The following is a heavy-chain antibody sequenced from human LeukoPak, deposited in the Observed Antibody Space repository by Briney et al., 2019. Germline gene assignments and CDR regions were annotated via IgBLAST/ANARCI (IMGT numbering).Heavy chain of an antibody. J-gene: IGHJ4*02. CDR3: ARVSGRMVTSTFDY. V-gene: IGHV4-31*03. D-gene: IGHD5-18*01. CDR2: IYYSGST. Sequence: PSETLSLTCTVSGGSISSGGYYWSWIRQHPGKGLEWIGYIYYSGSTYYNPSLKSRVTISVDTSKNQFSLKLSSVTAADTAVYYCARVSGRMVTSTFDYWGQGTLVTVSS. CDR1: GGSISSGGYY.